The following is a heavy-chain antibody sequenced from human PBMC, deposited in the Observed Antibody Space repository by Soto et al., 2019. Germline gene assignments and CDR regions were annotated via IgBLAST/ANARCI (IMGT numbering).Heavy chain of an antibody. D-gene: IGHD3-3*01. CDR3: ARTVSGYDFWSGYQDY. CDR2: IYYSGST. Sequence: SETLSLTCTVSGGSISSYYWSWIRQPPGKGLEWIGYIYYSGSTNYNPSLKSRVTISVDTSKNQFSLKLSSVTAADTAVYYCARTVSGYDFWSGYQDYWGQGTLVTVSS. V-gene: IGHV4-59*08. CDR1: GGSISSYY. J-gene: IGHJ4*02.